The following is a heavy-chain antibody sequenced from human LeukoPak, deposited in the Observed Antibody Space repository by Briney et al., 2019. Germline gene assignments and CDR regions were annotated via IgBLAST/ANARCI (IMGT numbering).Heavy chain of an antibody. V-gene: IGHV4-59*01. CDR3: ASGPYPAARTDHQFDY. J-gene: IGHJ4*02. Sequence: PSETLSLTCTVSGASISSYYWSWIRQPPGKGLEWIGYIYYSGNTNFNPSLNNPSLKSRVTISVDASKNQFSLKLSSMTAADTAVYYCASGPYPAARTDHQFDYWGQGTLVTVSS. CDR2: IYYSGNT. CDR1: GASISSYY. D-gene: IGHD6-13*01.